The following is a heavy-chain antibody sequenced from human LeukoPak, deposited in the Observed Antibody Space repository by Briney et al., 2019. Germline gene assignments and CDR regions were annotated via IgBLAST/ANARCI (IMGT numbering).Heavy chain of an antibody. D-gene: IGHD4-17*01. CDR2: IYYGGST. J-gene: IGHJ3*02. Sequence: SETLSLTCTVSGASTGSRTYYWDWFRQPPGKGLEGIGNIYYGGSTHYNPSLKSRVTISVDTSKNQFSLRLNSVTAADTAVYYCATHRDAGSGDYENAFEIWGQGTMVTVSS. CDR3: ATHRDAGSGDYENAFEI. V-gene: IGHV4-39*01. CDR1: GASTGSRTYY.